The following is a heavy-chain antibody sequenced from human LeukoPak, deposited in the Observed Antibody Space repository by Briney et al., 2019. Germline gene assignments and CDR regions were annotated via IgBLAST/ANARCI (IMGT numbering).Heavy chain of an antibody. CDR3: ARDWVYKIDY. V-gene: IGHV3-74*01. CDR1: GFTFSSYV. CDR2: VSHDGFI. J-gene: IGHJ4*02. D-gene: IGHD5-24*01. Sequence: GGSLRLSCETAGFTFSSYVMHWVRRTPGKGLVWVSRVSHDGFISYADSVKGRFTISRDNAKNTLILQMNSLRAEDTAVYYCARDWVYKIDYWGRGTLVTVSS.